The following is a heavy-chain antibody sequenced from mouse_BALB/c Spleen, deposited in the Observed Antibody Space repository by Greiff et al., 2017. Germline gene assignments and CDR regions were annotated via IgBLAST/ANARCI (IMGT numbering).Heavy chain of an antibody. CDR2: INPSNGGT. V-gene: IGHV1S81*02. Sequence: QVQLKQPGAELVKPGASVKLSCKASGYTFTSYYMYWVKQRPGQGLEWIGGINPSNGGTNFNEKFKSKATLTVDKSSSTAYMQLSSLTSEDSAVYYCTRLTTVVLREGAMDYWGQGTSVTVSS. CDR3: TRLTTVVLREGAMDY. CDR1: GYTFTSYY. D-gene: IGHD1-1*01. J-gene: IGHJ4*01.